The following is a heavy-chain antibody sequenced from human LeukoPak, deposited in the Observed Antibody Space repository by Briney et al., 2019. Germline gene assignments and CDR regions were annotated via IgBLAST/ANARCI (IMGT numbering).Heavy chain of an antibody. J-gene: IGHJ4*02. CDR1: GYTFTSYY. V-gene: IGHV1-8*03. Sequence: ASVKVSCKASGYTFTSYYMHWVRQAPGQGLEWMGWMNPNSGNTGYAQKFQGRVTITRNTSISTAYMELSSLRSEDTAVYYCARGLRDSGSGDYWGQGTLVTVSS. CDR2: MNPNSGNT. D-gene: IGHD3-10*01. CDR3: ARGLRDSGSGDY.